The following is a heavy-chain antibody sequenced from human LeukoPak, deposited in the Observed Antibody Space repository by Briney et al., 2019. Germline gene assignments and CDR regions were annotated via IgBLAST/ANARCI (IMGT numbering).Heavy chain of an antibody. CDR1: GFTFEDYA. V-gene: IGHV3-9*01. CDR2: ISWNSGSI. Sequence: GGSLRLSCAASGFTFEDYAMHWVRQGPGKGLEWVSGISWNSGSIGYADSVKGRFTISRDNAKNSLYLQMNSLRAEDTAVYYCAELGITMIGGVWGKGTTVTISS. CDR3: AELGITMIGGV. J-gene: IGHJ6*04. D-gene: IGHD3-10*02.